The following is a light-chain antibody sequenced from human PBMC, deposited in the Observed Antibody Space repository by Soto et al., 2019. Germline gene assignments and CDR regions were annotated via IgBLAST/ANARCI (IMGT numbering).Light chain of an antibody. V-gene: IGKV3-20*01. CDR2: GAS. CDR3: EQYMSSVT. Sequence: EIVLTQTPGSLSLSPGQRATLSCRASQSVDTSFFAWYQNKPGQAPRVLIYGASKRATGIPDRFSGSGSGTDFTLIISRLEPEDFAVYYCEQYMSSVTFGQGTKVEIK. J-gene: IGKJ1*01. CDR1: QSVDTSF.